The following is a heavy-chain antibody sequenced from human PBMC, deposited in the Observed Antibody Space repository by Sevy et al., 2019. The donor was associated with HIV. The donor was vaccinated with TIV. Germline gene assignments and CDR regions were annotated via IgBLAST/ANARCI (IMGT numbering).Heavy chain of an antibody. CDR1: GFTFSDYW. V-gene: IGHV3-7*01. J-gene: IGHJ4*02. CDR2: IQEDGTKR. D-gene: IGHD3-10*01. Sequence: GGSLRLSCAASGFTFSDYWMSWVRQAPGKGLEWVANIQEDGTKRYYVDSVEGRFTISRDNAKNLLYLQMNSLRTEDTAVYSCARGQLDSIGADYWGQGTLVTVSS. CDR3: ARGQLDSIGADY.